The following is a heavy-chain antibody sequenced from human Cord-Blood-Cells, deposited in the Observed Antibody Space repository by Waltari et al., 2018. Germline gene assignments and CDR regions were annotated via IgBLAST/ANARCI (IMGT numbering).Heavy chain of an antibody. D-gene: IGHD2-21*02. CDR3: ARVVVTAIPDY. V-gene: IGHV4-34*01. Sequence: QVQLQPWGAGLLKPSEPLSLTCAVYGGSFSGYYSSWIRQPPGKGLEWIGEINHSGSTNYNPSLKSRVTISVDTSKNQFSLKLSSVTAADTAVYYCARVVVTAIPDYWGQGTLVTVSS. CDR1: GGSFSGYY. J-gene: IGHJ4*02. CDR2: INHSGST.